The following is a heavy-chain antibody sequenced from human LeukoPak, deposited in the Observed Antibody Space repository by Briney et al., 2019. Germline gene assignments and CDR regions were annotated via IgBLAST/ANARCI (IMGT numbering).Heavy chain of an antibody. V-gene: IGHV1-2*02. Sequence: ASVKVSCKAYGYTFTGYYMHWVRQAPGQGLEWMGWINPNSGGTNYAQKFQGRVTMTRDTSISTAYMELKRLSSDDTAVYFCAREGFCTGSKCPAEYWGQGTLVTVSS. D-gene: IGHD2-8*02. CDR1: GYTFTGYY. J-gene: IGHJ4*02. CDR2: INPNSGGT. CDR3: AREGFCTGSKCPAEY.